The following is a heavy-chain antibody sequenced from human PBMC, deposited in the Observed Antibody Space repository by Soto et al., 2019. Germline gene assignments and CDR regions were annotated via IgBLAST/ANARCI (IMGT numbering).Heavy chain of an antibody. CDR1: GGSISSYY. V-gene: IGHV4-59*01. CDR3: VREVLRSGFEY. D-gene: IGHD5-12*01. CDR2: VYYSGST. J-gene: IGHJ4*02. Sequence: SETLSLTCTVSGGSISSYYWSWILQPPGKRLECMGYVYYSGSTNYNPSLKSRFTISLYISNNHFSLKLRSVSPPGTAGDYCVREVLRSGFEYWGQGTLVTVSS.